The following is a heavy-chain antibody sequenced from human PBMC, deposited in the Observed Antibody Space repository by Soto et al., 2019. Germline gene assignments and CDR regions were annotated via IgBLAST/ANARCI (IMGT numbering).Heavy chain of an antibody. CDR3: AKDAVPYNGQWDWFDT. Sequence: QVLESGGGLVQPGGSLRVHCVASGFTFGAYAMTWVRQAPGRGLEWVSSIGGTGSDTYYAASVKGRFTISRDNSKSTLYLQMNNLRAEDTAIYYCAKDAVPYNGQWDWFDTWGQGTLVTVSS. J-gene: IGHJ5*02. D-gene: IGHD3-10*01. CDR1: GFTFGAYA. V-gene: IGHV3-23*01. CDR2: IGGTGSDT.